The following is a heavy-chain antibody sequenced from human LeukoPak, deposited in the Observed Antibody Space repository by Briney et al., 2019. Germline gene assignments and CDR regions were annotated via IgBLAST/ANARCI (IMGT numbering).Heavy chain of an antibody. CDR2: ITSDSRYR. CDR1: GFSFSTYN. CDR3: AKDNYYDSSGYWNY. V-gene: IGHV3-21*04. D-gene: IGHD3-22*01. Sequence: GGSLRLSCEASGFSFSTYNMNWVRQAPGKGLEWISSITSDSRYRYYADSVKGRFTISRDNAKNSLYLQMNSLRAEDTALYYCAKDNYYDSSGYWNYWGQGTLVTVSS. J-gene: IGHJ4*02.